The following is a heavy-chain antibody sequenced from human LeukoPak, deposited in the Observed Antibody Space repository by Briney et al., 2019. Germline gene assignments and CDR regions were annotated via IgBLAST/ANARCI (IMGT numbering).Heavy chain of an antibody. D-gene: IGHD6-13*01. CDR3: AKDHIAAATFDY. CDR2: ICGSSSST. V-gene: IGHV3-23*01. Sequence: GGSLRLSCAASGFSFSSYAMNWVRQAPGKGLEWVSVICGSSSSTYYVDSVKGRFTISRDNSKNTLYLQMNSLRAEDTAIYYCAKDHIAAATFDYWGQGTLVTVSS. J-gene: IGHJ4*02. CDR1: GFSFSSYA.